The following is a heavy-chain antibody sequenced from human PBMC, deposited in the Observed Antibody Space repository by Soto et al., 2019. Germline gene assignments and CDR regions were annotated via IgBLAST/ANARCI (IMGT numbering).Heavy chain of an antibody. D-gene: IGHD3-9*01. CDR2: ISGSGGST. Sequence: GGSLRLSCAASGFTFISYAMSWVRQAPGKGLEWVSAISGSGGSTYYADSVKGRFTISRDNSKNTLYLQMNSLRAEDTAVYYCAKDRSPISTGYFQHWGQGTLVTVSS. V-gene: IGHV3-23*01. J-gene: IGHJ1*01. CDR1: GFTFISYA. CDR3: AKDRSPISTGYFQH.